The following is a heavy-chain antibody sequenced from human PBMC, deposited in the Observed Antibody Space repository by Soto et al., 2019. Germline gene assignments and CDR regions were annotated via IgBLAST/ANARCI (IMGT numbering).Heavy chain of an antibody. CDR2: ISYDGSNE. Sequence: QVQLVESGEGGVHPGRSLSPSCVVLGFTFINYGLHWFRQAPGRGLEWGAFISYDGSNEYYAGSVKGRLTISRDNSKNTLYLQMNSLSAEDTAVYYCAKDRGNLGWYDYWGQGTLVTVSS. D-gene: IGHD6-19*01. CDR1: GFTFINYG. J-gene: IGHJ4*02. CDR3: AKDRGNLGWYDY. V-gene: IGHV3-30*18.